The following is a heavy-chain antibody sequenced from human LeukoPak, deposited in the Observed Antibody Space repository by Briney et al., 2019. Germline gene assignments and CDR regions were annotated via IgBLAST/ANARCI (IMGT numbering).Heavy chain of an antibody. CDR2: ISGSGGST. D-gene: IGHD6-6*01. V-gene: IGHV3-23*01. CDR1: VVTPCRVA. J-gene: IGHJ5*02. CDR3: AKDQGGSIADRFDP. Sequence: GGCLRLSSAASVVTPCRVAMSRGGRAAGPEGRGWSEISGSGGSTVYAESVTGRFTISRDNYQTSLYLQTNSMRAEDTAVYSCAKDQGGSIADRFDPWGQGTLVTVSS.